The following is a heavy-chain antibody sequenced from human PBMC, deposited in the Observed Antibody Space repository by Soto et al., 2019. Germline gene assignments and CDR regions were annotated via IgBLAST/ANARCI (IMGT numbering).Heavy chain of an antibody. CDR2: IYYSGST. V-gene: IGHV4-31*03. J-gene: IGHJ3*02. Sequence: GPGITSETLSLTCTVSGGSISSGGYYWSWIRQHPGKGLEWIGYIYYSGSTYYNPSLKSRVTISVDTSKNQFSLKLSSVTAADTAVYYCARDQAPTPYSSSSHAFDIWGQGTMVSVSS. CDR3: ARDQAPTPYSSSSHAFDI. D-gene: IGHD6-6*01. CDR1: GGSISSGGYY.